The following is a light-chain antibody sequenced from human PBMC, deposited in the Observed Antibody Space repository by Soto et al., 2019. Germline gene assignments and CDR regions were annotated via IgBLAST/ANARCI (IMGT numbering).Light chain of an antibody. CDR2: DAS. J-gene: IGKJ4*01. Sequence: EIVLTQSPATLSLSPGERATLSCRASQSVSSYLAWYQQKPGQAPRLLIYDASNRATGIPARFSGSGSGTDFTLTISSLQSEDFAVYYCQQHNNWPLTFGGGTKVEIK. CDR1: QSVSSY. CDR3: QQHNNWPLT. V-gene: IGKV3-11*01.